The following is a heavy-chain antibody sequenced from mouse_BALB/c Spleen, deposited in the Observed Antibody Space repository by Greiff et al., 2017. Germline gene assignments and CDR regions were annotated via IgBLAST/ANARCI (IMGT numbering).Heavy chain of an antibody. J-gene: IGHJ4*01. D-gene: IGHD1-1*01. CDR2: ISYSGST. V-gene: IGHV3-2*02. Sequence: EVQLQESGPGLVKPSQSLSLTCTVTGYSITSDYAWNWIRQFPGNKLEWMGYISYSGSTSYNPSLKSRISITRDTSKNQFFLQLNSVTTEDTATYYCASPYGSSSHYYAMDYWGQGTSVTVSS. CDR1: GYSITSDYA. CDR3: ASPYGSSSHYYAMDY.